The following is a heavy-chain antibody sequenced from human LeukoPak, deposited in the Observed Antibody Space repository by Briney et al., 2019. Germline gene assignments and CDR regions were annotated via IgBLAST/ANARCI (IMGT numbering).Heavy chain of an antibody. CDR1: GGSISSGGYS. D-gene: IGHD5-12*01. Sequence: SETLSLTCAVSGGSISSGGYSWSWVRQPPGEGLEWVGYIYHSGSTYYNPSLQSRVTISLDRSNNQFSLKLSSMTAADTAVYYCASGNTGYDRDSFDIWGQGTMVTVSS. J-gene: IGHJ3*02. V-gene: IGHV4-30-2*01. CDR3: ASGNTGYDRDSFDI. CDR2: IYHSGST.